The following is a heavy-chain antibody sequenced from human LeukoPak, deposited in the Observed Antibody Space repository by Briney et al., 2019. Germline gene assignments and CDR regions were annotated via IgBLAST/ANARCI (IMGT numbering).Heavy chain of an antibody. CDR3: ARDLEGYQLLSDNYDFWSGYHNWFDP. CDR1: GGSISGGGYY. V-gene: IGHV4-30-2*01. D-gene: IGHD3-3*01. CDR2: IYHSGST. Sequence: PSQTLSLTCTVSGGSISGGGYYWSWIRQPPGKGLEWIGYIYHSGSTYYNPSLESRVTISVDTSKNQFSLKLSSVTAADTAVYYCARDLEGYQLLSDNYDFWSGYHNWFDPWGQGTLVTVSS. J-gene: IGHJ5*02.